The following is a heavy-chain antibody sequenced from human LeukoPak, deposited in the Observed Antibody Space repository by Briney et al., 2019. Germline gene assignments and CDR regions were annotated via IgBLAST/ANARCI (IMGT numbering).Heavy chain of an antibody. D-gene: IGHD1-1*01. CDR1: GFTFSSYA. J-gene: IGHJ4*02. Sequence: GGSLRLSCAASGFTFSSYAMTWVRQAPGKGLEWVSAISGPGGSTYYAHSVKGRFTISRDNSKNTLYLQMNSLRADDTAVYYCAKGSSSLRTTTPADYWGQGTLVTVSS. CDR2: ISGPGGST. CDR3: AKGSSSLRTTTPADY. V-gene: IGHV3-23*01.